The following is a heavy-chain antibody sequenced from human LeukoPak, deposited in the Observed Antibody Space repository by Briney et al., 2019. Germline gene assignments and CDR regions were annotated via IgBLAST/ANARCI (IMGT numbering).Heavy chain of an antibody. V-gene: IGHV3-53*01. J-gene: IGHJ4*02. CDR2: IYKDGST. D-gene: IGHD3-22*01. Sequence: GGSLRLSCGVSGFTVSDNYMTWVRQAPGKGLEWVSVIYKDGSTYYADSVKGRFTISRDNSKNTVYLQLNSLRDEDTAVYYCAKDPSMIVVVILDYWGQGTLVTVSS. CDR1: GFTVSDNY. CDR3: AKDPSMIVVVILDY.